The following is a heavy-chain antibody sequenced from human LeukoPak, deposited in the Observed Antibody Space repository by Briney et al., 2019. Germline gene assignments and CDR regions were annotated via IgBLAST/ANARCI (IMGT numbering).Heavy chain of an antibody. V-gene: IGHV3-53*01. CDR1: WFTVITND. J-gene: IGHJ4*02. Sequence: GGSLRLSCAASWFTVITNDMTWVRQAPGKGLEWVSVLYSDGNTKYADSVQGRFTISRDNSKNTLYLEMNSLSPDDTAVYYCARGVESLAANTLAYWGQGTLVTVSS. CDR3: ARGVESLAANTLAY. D-gene: IGHD3-16*01. CDR2: LYSDGNT.